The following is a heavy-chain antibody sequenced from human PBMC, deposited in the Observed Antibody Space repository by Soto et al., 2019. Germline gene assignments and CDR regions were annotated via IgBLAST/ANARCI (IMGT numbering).Heavy chain of an antibody. CDR3: ARNGVAGMDF. CDR1: GDTFTSYA. CDR2: VIPMFGTP. V-gene: IGHV1-69*06. Sequence: QVQLVQSGAEAKKPGSSVKVSCTASGDTFTSYAFSWVRQAPGQGLEWMVGVIPMFGTPNYAQKFQGRLTITADKSTSTVYMELSGLTSEDTAVYFCARNGVAGMDFWGQGTLVTVSS. J-gene: IGHJ4*02. D-gene: IGHD3-3*01.